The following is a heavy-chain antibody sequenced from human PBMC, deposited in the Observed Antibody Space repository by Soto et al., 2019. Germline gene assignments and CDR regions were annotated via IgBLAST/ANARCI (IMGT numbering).Heavy chain of an antibody. Sequence: GGSLRLSCAASGFTFSSYAMSWVRQAPGKGLEWVSAISGSGGSTYYADSVKGRFTISRDNSKNTVYLQMNSLRAEDTAVYYCAKARSPAAHSDWFDPWGQGTLVTVSS. J-gene: IGHJ5*02. CDR3: AKARSPAAHSDWFDP. V-gene: IGHV3-23*01. D-gene: IGHD2-2*01. CDR1: GFTFSSYA. CDR2: ISGSGGST.